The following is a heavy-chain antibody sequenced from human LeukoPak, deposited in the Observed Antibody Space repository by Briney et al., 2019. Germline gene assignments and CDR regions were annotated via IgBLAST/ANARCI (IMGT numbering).Heavy chain of an antibody. CDR1: GGSISSYY. CDR2: IYYSGST. J-gene: IGHJ4*02. Sequence: PSETLSLTCTVSGGSISSYYWSWIRQPPGKGLEWIGYIYYSGSTNYNPSLKSRVTISVDTSKNQFSLKLSSVTAADTAVYYCARATIAAAGQHPFFDYWGQGTLVTVSS. V-gene: IGHV4-59*01. D-gene: IGHD6-13*01. CDR3: ARATIAAAGQHPFFDY.